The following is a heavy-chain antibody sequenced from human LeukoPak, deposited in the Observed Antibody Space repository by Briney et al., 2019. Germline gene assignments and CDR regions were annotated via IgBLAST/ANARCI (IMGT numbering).Heavy chain of an antibody. Sequence: SETLSLTCTVSGGSISSYYGSWIRQPAGKGLEWIGRIYTSGSTNYNPSLKSRVTMSVDTSKNQFSLKLSSVTAADTAVYYCARAPSSGWEVRFDYWGQGTLVTVSS. CDR3: ARAPSSGWEVRFDY. V-gene: IGHV4-4*07. J-gene: IGHJ4*02. CDR2: IYTSGST. CDR1: GGSISSYY. D-gene: IGHD6-19*01.